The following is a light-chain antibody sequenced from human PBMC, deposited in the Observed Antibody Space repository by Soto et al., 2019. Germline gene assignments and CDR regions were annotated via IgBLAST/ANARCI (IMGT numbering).Light chain of an antibody. Sequence: ELVLTQSPGTLSLSPGERATLSCRASQSVRGSYLAWYQQKPGQAPRLLISDASSRATGIPDRFSGSGSGTGFNLTVSRLEPEDVAVYYYQHYDSSPWTFGHGTKVEIK. CDR2: DAS. CDR1: QSVRGSY. J-gene: IGKJ1*01. CDR3: QHYDSSPWT. V-gene: IGKV3-20*01.